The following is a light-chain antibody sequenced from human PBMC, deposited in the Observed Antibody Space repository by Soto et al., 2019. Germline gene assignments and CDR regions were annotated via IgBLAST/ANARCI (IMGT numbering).Light chain of an antibody. CDR1: QSVSTN. J-gene: IGKJ2*01. V-gene: IGKV3-15*01. CDR2: GAF. CDR3: QQYNNWPYT. Sequence: EIVMTQSLDTRPVSPGERATLSCRARQSVSTNLAWYLQKPGHAPRLFIYGAFPRGTCIPASFSCSGSGTEFTLTISSLQFEDFAVYPCQQYNNWPYTFGQGTKLEIK.